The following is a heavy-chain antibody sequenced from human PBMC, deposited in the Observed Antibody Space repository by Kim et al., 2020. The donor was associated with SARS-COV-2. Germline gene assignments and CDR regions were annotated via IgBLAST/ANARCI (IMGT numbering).Heavy chain of an antibody. CDR1: GFTFSSYW. D-gene: IGHD3-16*01. J-gene: IGHJ6*03. Sequence: GGSLRLSCAASGFTFSSYWMHWVRQAPGKGLVWVSRINSDGSSTSYADSVKGRFTISRDNAKNTLYLQMNSLRAEDTAVYYCARGRGRLYMDVWGKGTTVTVSS. V-gene: IGHV3-74*01. CDR2: INSDGSST. CDR3: ARGRGRLYMDV.